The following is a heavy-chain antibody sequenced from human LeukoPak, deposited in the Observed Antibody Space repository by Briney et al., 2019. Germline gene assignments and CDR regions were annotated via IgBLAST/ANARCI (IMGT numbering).Heavy chain of an antibody. V-gene: IGHV3-30*18. J-gene: IGHJ4*02. CDR2: ISYDGSNN. CDR1: GFTFSSYG. CDR3: AKEGHGSSLDY. Sequence: PGGSLRLSCAASGFTFSSYGMHWVRQAPGKGLEWVAVISYDGSNNYYADSVKGRFTISRDNSKNTLYLQMNSLRAEDTAVYYCAKEGHGSSLDYWGQGTLVTVSS. D-gene: IGHD6-13*01.